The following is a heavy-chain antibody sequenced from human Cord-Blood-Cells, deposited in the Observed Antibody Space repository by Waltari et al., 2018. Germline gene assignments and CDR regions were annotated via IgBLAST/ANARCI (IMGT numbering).Heavy chain of an antibody. J-gene: IGHJ5*02. V-gene: IGHV3-23*01. CDR2: ISGSGGST. D-gene: IGHD4-17*01. Sequence: LRLSCAASGFTFSSYAMSWVRQAPGTGLGWVSAISGSGGSTYYADSAKGRFTISRDTSKNTLYLQMNSLSAEDTAVYYCAKDRDYGDYLNWFDPWVQGTLVTVAS. CDR3: AKDRDYGDYLNWFDP. CDR1: GFTFSSYA.